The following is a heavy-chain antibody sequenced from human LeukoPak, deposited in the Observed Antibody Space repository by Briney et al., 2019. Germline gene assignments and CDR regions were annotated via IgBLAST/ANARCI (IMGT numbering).Heavy chain of an antibody. D-gene: IGHD2-15*01. CDR1: GGTFSSYA. CDR2: IIPIFGTA. CDR3: ARDHCSGGSCSFDY. J-gene: IGHJ4*02. V-gene: IGHV1-69*13. Sequence: SVKVSCKASGGTFSSYAISWVRQAPGQGLEWMGGIIPIFGTANYAQKFQGRVTITADESTSTAYMELSSLRSEDTAVHYCARDHCSGGSCSFDYWGQGTLVTVSS.